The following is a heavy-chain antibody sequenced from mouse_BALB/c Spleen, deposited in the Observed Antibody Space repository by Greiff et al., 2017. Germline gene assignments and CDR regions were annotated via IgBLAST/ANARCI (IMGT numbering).Heavy chain of an antibody. V-gene: IGHV2-6-7*01. CDR3: ARDRYDENYAMDD. CDR2: IWGDGST. D-gene: IGHD2-14*01. Sequence: QVQLKESGPGLVAPSQSLSILCTVSGFSLTDYGVNWVRQPPGKGLEWLGMIWGDGSTDYNSALKSRLSISKDNSKSQVFLKMNSLQTDDTARYYCARDRYDENYAMDDWGQGTSVTVSS. J-gene: IGHJ4*01. CDR1: GFSLTDYG.